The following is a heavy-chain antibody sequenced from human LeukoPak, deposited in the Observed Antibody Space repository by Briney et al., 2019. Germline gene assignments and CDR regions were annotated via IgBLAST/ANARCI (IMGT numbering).Heavy chain of an antibody. V-gene: IGHV3-7*01. CDR3: SSQPAVLDLDC. CDR2: IKPDGSGK. Sequence: GGSLRLSCAASRFAFSSYWMTWVRQAPGKGLEWVANIKPDGSGKTYVDSVKGRFTISRDNAKNSLYLQMRGLRVEDTAVYYCSSQPAVLDLDCWGQGTLVTVSS. D-gene: IGHD6-19*01. J-gene: IGHJ4*02. CDR1: RFAFSSYW.